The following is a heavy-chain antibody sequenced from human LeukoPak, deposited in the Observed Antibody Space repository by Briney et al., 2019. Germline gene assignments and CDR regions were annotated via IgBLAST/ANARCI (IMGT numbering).Heavy chain of an antibody. CDR1: GFTFSSYG. CDR3: ANEPPLGDFWGGSDY. V-gene: IGHV3-30*18. Sequence: QPGRSLRLSCAASGFTFSSYGMHWVRQAPGKGLEWVALISYDGSNKYYANSVKGRFTISRDNSKNTLNLQMNSLRTDDTAVYYCANEPPLGDFWGGSDYWGQGTLVTVSS. J-gene: IGHJ4*02. D-gene: IGHD3-3*01. CDR2: ISYDGSNK.